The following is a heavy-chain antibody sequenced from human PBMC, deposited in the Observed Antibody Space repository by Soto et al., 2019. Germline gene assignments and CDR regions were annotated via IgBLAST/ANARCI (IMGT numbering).Heavy chain of an antibody. D-gene: IGHD6-19*01. CDR3: ARTGAGTP. J-gene: IGHJ4*02. V-gene: IGHV3-30-3*01. CDR1: GFTFSSYA. CDR2: ISYDGSNK. Sequence: QVQLVESGGGVVQPGRSLRLSCAASGFTFSSYAMHWVRQAPGKGLEWVAVISYDGSNKYYADSVKGRFTISRDNSKNTLYLQINSLRAEDTAVYYCARTGAGTPWGQGTLVTVSS.